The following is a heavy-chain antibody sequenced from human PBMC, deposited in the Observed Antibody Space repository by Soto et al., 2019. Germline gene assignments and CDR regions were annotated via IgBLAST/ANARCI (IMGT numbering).Heavy chain of an antibody. CDR3: ARDMHTMDSSGYSSARSFDY. CDR1: GGTFSSYA. D-gene: IGHD3-22*01. CDR2: IIPIFGTA. V-gene: IGHV1-69*13. Sequence: SVKVSCKASGGTFSSYAISWVRQAPGQGLEWMGGIIPIFGTANYAQKFQGRVTITADESTSTAYMELSSLRSEDTAVYYCARDMHTMDSSGYSSARSFDYWGQGTLVTVSS. J-gene: IGHJ4*02.